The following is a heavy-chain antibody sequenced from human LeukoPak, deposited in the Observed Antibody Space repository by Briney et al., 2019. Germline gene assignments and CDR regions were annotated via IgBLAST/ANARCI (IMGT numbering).Heavy chain of an antibody. J-gene: IGHJ6*03. CDR3: ARYVDGYCTNGVRPNMDV. D-gene: IGHD2-8*01. Sequence: SETLSLTCTVSGGSISSSSYYWGWIRQPPGKGLEWSGNIYYSGCTYYNPSLKSRVTISVDTSKNQFSLKLSSVTAADTAVYYCARYVDGYCTNGVRPNMDVWGKGTTVTVSS. CDR2: IYYSGCT. V-gene: IGHV4-39*01. CDR1: GGSISSSSYY.